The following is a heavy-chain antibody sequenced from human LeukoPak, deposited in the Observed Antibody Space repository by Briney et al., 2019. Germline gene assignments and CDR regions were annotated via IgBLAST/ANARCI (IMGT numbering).Heavy chain of an antibody. CDR3: ARSYYYGSGSYYNNWFDP. Sequence: GGSLRLSCVASGFTFSSYVMHWVRQAPGKGLEWVAVISYDGSNKYYADSVKGRFTISRDNSKNTLSLQMNSLRAEDTAVYYCARSYYYGSGSYYNNWFDPWGQGTLVTVSS. CDR2: ISYDGSNK. CDR1: GFTFSSYV. V-gene: IGHV3-30*04. J-gene: IGHJ5*02. D-gene: IGHD3-10*01.